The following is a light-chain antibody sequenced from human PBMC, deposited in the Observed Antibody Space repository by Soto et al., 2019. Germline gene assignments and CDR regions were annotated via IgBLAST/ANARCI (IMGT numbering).Light chain of an antibody. V-gene: IGKV3-11*01. CDR3: QQRSNWPLT. CDR1: QSVSSN. CDR2: DAS. J-gene: IGKJ4*01. Sequence: EIVLTQSPATLSVSPGERATLSCXASQSVSSNLAWYQQKPGQAPRXLIYDASNRATGIPARFSGSGAGTDFTLTISSLEPEDFAVYYCQQRSNWPLTFGGGTKVDIK.